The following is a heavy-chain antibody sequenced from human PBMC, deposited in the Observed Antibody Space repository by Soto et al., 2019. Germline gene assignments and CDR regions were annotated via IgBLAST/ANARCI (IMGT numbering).Heavy chain of an antibody. Sequence: EASVKVSCKASGYTFTSYAMHWVRQAPGQRLEWMGWINAGNGNTKYSQKLQGRVTITRDTSASTAYMELSSLRSEDTAVYYCAREGRPGIYYDILTGDGGFDYWGQGTLVTVSS. CDR2: INAGNGNT. J-gene: IGHJ4*02. V-gene: IGHV1-3*01. CDR3: AREGRPGIYYDILTGDGGFDY. D-gene: IGHD3-9*01. CDR1: GYTFTSYA.